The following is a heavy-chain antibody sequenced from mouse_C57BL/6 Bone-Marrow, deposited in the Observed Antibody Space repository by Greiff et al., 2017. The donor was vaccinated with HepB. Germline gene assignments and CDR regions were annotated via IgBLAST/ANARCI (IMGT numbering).Heavy chain of an antibody. CDR3: ARGDYYGSSYPYYFDY. CDR2: IYPRDGST. Sequence: QVHVKQSGPELVKPGASVKLSCKASGYTFTSYDINWVKQRPGQGLEWIGWIYPRDGSTKYNEKFKGKATLTVDTSSSTAYMELHSLTSEDSAVYFCARGDYYGSSYPYYFDYWGQGTTLTVSS. J-gene: IGHJ2*01. D-gene: IGHD1-1*01. V-gene: IGHV1-85*01. CDR1: GYTFTSYD.